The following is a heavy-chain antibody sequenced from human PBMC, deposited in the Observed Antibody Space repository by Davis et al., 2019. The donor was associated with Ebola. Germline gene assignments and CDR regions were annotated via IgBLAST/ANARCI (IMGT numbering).Heavy chain of an antibody. Sequence: GGSLRLSCAASGFTFSSYEMNWVRQAPGKGLEWVSYISSSGSTIYYADSVKGRFTISRDNAKNSLYLQMNSLRSEDTAVYYCARGGVVGATILLSWGQGTLVTVSS. CDR2: ISSSGSTI. CDR3: ARGGVVGATILLS. D-gene: IGHD1-26*01. V-gene: IGHV3-48*03. J-gene: IGHJ5*02. CDR1: GFTFSSYE.